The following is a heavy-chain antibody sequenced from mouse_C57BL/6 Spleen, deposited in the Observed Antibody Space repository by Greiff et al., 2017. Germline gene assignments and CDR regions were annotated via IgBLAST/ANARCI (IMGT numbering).Heavy chain of an antibody. J-gene: IGHJ3*01. CDR1: GYAFSSYW. CDR3: ARRGNNYDYDGWFAY. CDR2: IYPGDGDT. D-gene: IGHD2-4*01. Sequence: QVQLQQSGAELVKPGASVKISCKATGYAFSSYWMNWVKQRPGTGHEWIGQIYPGDGDTNSNGKFKGKATLTADKSSSTAYMQLSSLTSEDSAVYFCARRGNNYDYDGWFAYWGQGTLVTVSA. V-gene: IGHV1-80*01.